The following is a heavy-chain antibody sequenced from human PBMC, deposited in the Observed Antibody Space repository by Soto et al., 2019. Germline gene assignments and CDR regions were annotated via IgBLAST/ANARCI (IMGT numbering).Heavy chain of an antibody. CDR3: ARDPISFDCSSTSCQSSLNWFDP. D-gene: IGHD2-2*01. Sequence: GASVKVSCKASGGTFSSYAISWVRQAPGQGLEWMGGIIPIFGTANYAQKFQGRVTITADESTSTAYMELSSLRSEDTAVYYCARDPISFDCSSTSCQSSLNWFDPWGQETLVTVSS. J-gene: IGHJ5*02. V-gene: IGHV1-69*13. CDR1: GGTFSSYA. CDR2: IIPIFGTA.